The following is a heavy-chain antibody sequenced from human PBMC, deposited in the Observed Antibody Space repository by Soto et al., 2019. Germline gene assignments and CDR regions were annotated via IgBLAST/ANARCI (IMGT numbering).Heavy chain of an antibody. J-gene: IGHJ6*03. V-gene: IGHV3-9*01. Sequence: GGSLRLSCAASGFTFSSYGMNWVRQAPGKGLEWVSGISSNSGSIDYADSVKGRFTISRDNAKNSLYLQMNSLRAEDTALYYCAKGRSSYYYYMDVWGKGTTVTVSS. D-gene: IGHD3-10*01. CDR2: ISSNSGSI. CDR3: AKGRSSYYYYMDV. CDR1: GFTFSSYG.